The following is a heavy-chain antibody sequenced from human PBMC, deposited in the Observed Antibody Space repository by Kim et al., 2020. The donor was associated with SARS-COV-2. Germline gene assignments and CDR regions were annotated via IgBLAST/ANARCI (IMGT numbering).Heavy chain of an antibody. CDR3: ASWDSYDILTGYAL. Sequence: SETLSLTCTVSGGSISSYYWSWIRQPAGKGLEWIGRIYTSGSTNYNPSLKRRVNMSVDTPKNQFSLKLSAVTAADTAVYYCASWDSYDILTGYALWGQGTLVTVSS. V-gene: IGHV4-4*07. J-gene: IGHJ4*02. CDR2: IYTSGST. CDR1: GGSISSYY. D-gene: IGHD3-9*01.